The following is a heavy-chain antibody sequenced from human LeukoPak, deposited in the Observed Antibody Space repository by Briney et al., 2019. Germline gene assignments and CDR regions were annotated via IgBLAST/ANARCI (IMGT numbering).Heavy chain of an antibody. CDR3: ASGLIAAAKYYYYYGMDV. J-gene: IGHJ6*02. CDR1: GYTFTGYY. CDR2: INPNSGGT. Sequence: APVKVSCKASGYTFTGYYMHWVRQAPGQGLEWMGWINPNSGGTNYAQKFQGRVTMTRDTSISTAYMELSRLRSDDTAVYYCASGLIAAAKYYYYYGMDVWGQGTTVTVSS. V-gene: IGHV1-2*02. D-gene: IGHD6-13*01.